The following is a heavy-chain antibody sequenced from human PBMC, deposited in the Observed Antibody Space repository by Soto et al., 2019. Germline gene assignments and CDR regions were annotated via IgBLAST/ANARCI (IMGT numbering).Heavy chain of an antibody. J-gene: IGHJ6*02. CDR2: INPSGGST. CDR3: ARDFGWELPQGNARDYYYGMDV. D-gene: IGHD1-26*01. Sequence: QVQLVQSGAEVKKPGASVKVSCKASGYTFTSYYMHWVRQAPGQGLEWMGIINPSGGSTSYAQKFQGRVTMTRDTSTSTVYMELSSLRSEDTAVYYCARDFGWELPQGNARDYYYGMDVWGQGTTVTVSS. V-gene: IGHV1-46*01. CDR1: GYTFTSYY.